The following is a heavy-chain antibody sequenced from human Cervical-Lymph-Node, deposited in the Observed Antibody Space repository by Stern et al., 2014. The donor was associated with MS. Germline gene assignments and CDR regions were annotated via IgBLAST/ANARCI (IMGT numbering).Heavy chain of an antibody. Sequence: QMQLVQSGAEGKKPGSSVKVSCKASGGTFNSYAINWVRQAPGQGLEWMGGIIPLFAAPIYAQKFQGRVTITVDQSTDTVFMELSTLRSEDTAVYYCARGVVELERRGAFHYWGQGTRVTISS. CDR1: GGTFNSYA. J-gene: IGHJ4*02. D-gene: IGHD1-1*01. V-gene: IGHV1-69*01. CDR2: IIPLFAAP. CDR3: ARGVVELERRGAFHY.